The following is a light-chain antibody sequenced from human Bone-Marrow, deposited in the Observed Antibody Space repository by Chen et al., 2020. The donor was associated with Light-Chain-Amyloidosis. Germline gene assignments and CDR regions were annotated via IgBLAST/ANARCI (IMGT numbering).Light chain of an antibody. CDR1: QSVDNS. CDR2: TVS. CDR3: QQSYRLRS. Sequence: DIQLTQSPSSLSASVGDTITITCRASQSVDNSLNWYQQKPGKAPNLLISTVSGLQSGVPSRFSGSGSGTDFTLTINNLPPEDFATYYCQQSYRLRSFGQGTKVEIK. J-gene: IGKJ1*01. V-gene: IGKV1-39*01.